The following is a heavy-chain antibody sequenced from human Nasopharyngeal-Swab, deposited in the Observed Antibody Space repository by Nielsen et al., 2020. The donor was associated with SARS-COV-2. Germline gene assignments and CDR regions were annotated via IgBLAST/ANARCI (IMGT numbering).Heavy chain of an antibody. D-gene: IGHD2-2*02. Sequence: ASVKVSCKASGYTLTSYAMHWVRQAPGQRLEWMGWINAGNGNTKYSQKFQGRVTITRDTSASTAYMELSSLRSEDTAVYYCARAIVVVPAAIEYYFDYWGQGTLVTVSS. J-gene: IGHJ4*02. CDR2: INAGNGNT. CDR1: GYTLTSYA. V-gene: IGHV1-3*01. CDR3: ARAIVVVPAAIEYYFDY.